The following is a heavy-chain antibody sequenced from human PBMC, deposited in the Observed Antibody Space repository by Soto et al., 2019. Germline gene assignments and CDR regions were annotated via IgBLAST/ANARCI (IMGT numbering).Heavy chain of an antibody. V-gene: IGHV1-18*01. Sequence: QVHLVQSGAEVKKPGASVKVSCQGSGYAFTTYGITWVRQAPGQGLEWMGWISAHNGNTNYAQKLQGRVTVTRDTSTSTAYMEPRGLRYDGKAVYYCARGRYGDYWGQGALVTVSS. CDR1: GYAFTTYG. CDR2: ISAHNGNT. J-gene: IGHJ4*02. D-gene: IGHD1-1*01. CDR3: ARGRYGDY.